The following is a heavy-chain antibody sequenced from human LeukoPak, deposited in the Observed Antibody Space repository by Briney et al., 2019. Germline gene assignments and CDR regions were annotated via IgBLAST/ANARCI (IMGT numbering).Heavy chain of an antibody. CDR2: ISSSSSYI. Sequence: GGSLRLSCAASGFTFSTYTMNWVRQAPGKGLEWVSSISSSSSYIHYADSVKGRFTTSRDNAKNSLYLQMNSLRAGDTAVYYCSRGLGWIHSWGQGTLVTVSS. J-gene: IGHJ5*02. CDR1: GFTFSTYT. CDR3: SRGLGWIHS. D-gene: IGHD5-18*01. V-gene: IGHV3-21*01.